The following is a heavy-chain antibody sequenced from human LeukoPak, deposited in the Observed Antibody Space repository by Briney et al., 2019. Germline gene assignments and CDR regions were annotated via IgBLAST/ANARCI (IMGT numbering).Heavy chain of an antibody. CDR3: ARRIHGDSEGAFDC. CDR2: IYWDDDK. V-gene: IGHV2-5*02. D-gene: IGHD4-17*01. J-gene: IGHJ4*02. CDR1: GFSLSTSGVG. Sequence: SGPTLVNPTQTLTLTCTLSGFSLSTSGVGVGWIHQPPGKALEWLALIYWDDDKRYSPSLKSRLTITKDTSKNQVVLTMTNMDPVDTATYSCARRIHGDSEGAFDCWGQGTLVTVSS.